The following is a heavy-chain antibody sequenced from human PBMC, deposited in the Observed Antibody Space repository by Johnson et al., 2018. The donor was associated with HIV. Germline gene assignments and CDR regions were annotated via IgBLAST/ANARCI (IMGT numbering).Heavy chain of an antibody. D-gene: IGHD2-2*01. Sequence: VQLVESGGGLVQPGGSLRLSCAASGFTFSSYAMSWVRQAPGKGLEWVSAISGSGGSTYYADSVKGRFTISRDNSKNTLYLQMNSLGAEDTAVYYCARGGVVHDAFDMWGQGTMVTVSS. CDR2: ISGSGGST. CDR3: ARGGVVHDAFDM. V-gene: IGHV3-23*04. CDR1: GFTFSSYA. J-gene: IGHJ3*02.